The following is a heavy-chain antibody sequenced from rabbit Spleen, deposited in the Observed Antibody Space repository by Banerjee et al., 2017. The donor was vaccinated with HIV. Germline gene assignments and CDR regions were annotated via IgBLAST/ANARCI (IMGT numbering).Heavy chain of an antibody. CDR3: AREGASVSGYYL. D-gene: IGHD1-1*01. CDR1: GFSFSSSYY. CDR2: IYADRSGST. V-gene: IGHV1S40*01. Sequence: QSLEESGGDLVKPEGSLTLTCTASGFSFSSSYYMCWVRQAPGKGPECIACIYADRSGSTYYASWAKGRFTISRSSSTTVTLEMTSLTAADTATYFCAREGASVSGYYLWGPGTLVTVS. J-gene: IGHJ6*01.